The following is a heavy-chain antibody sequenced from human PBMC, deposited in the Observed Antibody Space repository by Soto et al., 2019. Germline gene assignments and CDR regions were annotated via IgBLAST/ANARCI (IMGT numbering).Heavy chain of an antibody. D-gene: IGHD3-3*01. CDR2: ISGSGGST. CDR1: GFTFSSYA. CDR3: AKQIPDDFWSGYDY. V-gene: IGHV3-23*01. J-gene: IGHJ4*02. Sequence: SGGSLRLSCAASGFTFSSYAMSWVRQAPGKGLEWVSAISGSGGSTYYADSVKGRFTISRDNSKNTLYLQMNSLRAEDTAVYYCAKQIPDDFWSGYDYWGQGTLVTVSS.